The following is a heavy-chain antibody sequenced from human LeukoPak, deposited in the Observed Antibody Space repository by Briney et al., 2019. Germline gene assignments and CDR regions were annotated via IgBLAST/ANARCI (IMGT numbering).Heavy chain of an antibody. CDR2: ISSSGSTI. D-gene: IGHD2-15*01. Sequence: PSETLSLTCTVSGDSITSSAFYWGWIRQAPGKGLEWVSYISSSGSTIYYADSVKGRFTISRDNAKNSLYLQMNSLRAEDTAVYYCAKDIDSRYYYYGMDVWGQGTTVTVSS. J-gene: IGHJ6*02. CDR3: AKDIDSRYYYYGMDV. V-gene: IGHV3-11*01. CDR1: GDSITSSAFY.